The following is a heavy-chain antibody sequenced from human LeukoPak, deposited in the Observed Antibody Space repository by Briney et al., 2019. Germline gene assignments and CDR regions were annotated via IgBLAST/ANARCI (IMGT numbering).Heavy chain of an antibody. CDR3: ARQETDGYSPFDY. Sequence: GESLKISCKGSGYSFTSYWIGWVRQMPGKGLEWMGIIYPGDSDTRYSPSFQGQVTISADKSISTAYLPWSSLKASDTAMYYCARQETDGYSPFDYWGQGTLVTVSS. CDR2: IYPGDSDT. D-gene: IGHD5-18*01. CDR1: GYSFTSYW. V-gene: IGHV5-51*01. J-gene: IGHJ4*02.